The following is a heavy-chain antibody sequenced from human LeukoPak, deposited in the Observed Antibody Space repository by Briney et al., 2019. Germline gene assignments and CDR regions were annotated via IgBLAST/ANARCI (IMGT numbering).Heavy chain of an antibody. V-gene: IGHV4-39*01. J-gene: IGHJ4*02. Sequence: GSLRLSCAASGFTFSSYAMSWVRQAPGKGLEWIGSLSYRGDTYYNPSLRSRLTISVDTSESHFSLNLTSLAAADTAVYYCARQVYSGGWYGPFDYWGQGTLVTVSS. D-gene: IGHD6-19*01. CDR3: ARQVYSGGWYGPFDY. CDR2: LSYRGDT. CDR1: GFTFSSYA.